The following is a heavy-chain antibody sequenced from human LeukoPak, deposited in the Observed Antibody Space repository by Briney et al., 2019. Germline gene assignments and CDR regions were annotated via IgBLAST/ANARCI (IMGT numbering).Heavy chain of an antibody. CDR1: GYTFTSYG. Sequence: ASVEVSCKASGYTFTSYGISWVRQAPGQGLEWMGWISAYNGNTNYAQKLQGRVTMTTDTSTSTAYMELRSLRSDDTAVYYCAREFITLVRGVCAIMDVRGKGTTVTVSS. J-gene: IGHJ6*03. CDR3: AREFITLVRGVCAIMDV. D-gene: IGHD3-10*01. CDR2: ISAYNGNT. V-gene: IGHV1-18*01.